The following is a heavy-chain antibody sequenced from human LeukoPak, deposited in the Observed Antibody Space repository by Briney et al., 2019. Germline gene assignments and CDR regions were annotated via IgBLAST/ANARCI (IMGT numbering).Heavy chain of an antibody. CDR2: IYWDDDK. CDR3: AHRLGYCSGGSCYPDAFDI. D-gene: IGHD2-15*01. J-gene: IGHJ3*02. V-gene: IGHV2-5*02. Sequence: KKSGPTLVKPTQTLTLTCTFSGFSLSTSGVGVGWICQPPGKALEWLALIYWDDDKRYSPSLKSRLTITKDTSKNQVVLTMTNMDPVDTATYYCAHRLGYCSGGSCYPDAFDIWGQGTMVTVSS. CDR1: GFSLSTSGVG.